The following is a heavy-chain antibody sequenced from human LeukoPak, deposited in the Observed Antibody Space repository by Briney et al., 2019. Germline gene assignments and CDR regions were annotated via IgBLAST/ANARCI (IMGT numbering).Heavy chain of an antibody. Sequence: HPGGSLRLSCEASGFTFSSYWMHWVRQAPGKGLVWVSRINTDGSTTTYADPVKGRFTISRDNAKNTLYLQMNSLRAEDTAVYYCARDFPRSGTTGYWGQGTLVTVSS. D-gene: IGHD1-7*01. CDR2: INTDGSTT. CDR3: ARDFPRSGTTGY. V-gene: IGHV3-74*01. CDR1: GFTFSSYW. J-gene: IGHJ4*02.